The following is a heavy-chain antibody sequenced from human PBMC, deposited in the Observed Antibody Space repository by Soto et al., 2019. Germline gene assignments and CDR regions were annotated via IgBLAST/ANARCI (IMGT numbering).Heavy chain of an antibody. J-gene: IGHJ4*02. Sequence: SETLSLTCAVYGGSFSGYYWSWIRQPPGKGLEWIGEINHSGSTNYNPSLKSRVTILVDTTKNQFSLNVTSVTAADTAVYYCVRRGLLPFDCWGQGMLVSVSS. CDR2: INHSGST. D-gene: IGHD2-15*01. CDR3: VRRGLLPFDC. V-gene: IGHV4-34*01. CDR1: GGSFSGYY.